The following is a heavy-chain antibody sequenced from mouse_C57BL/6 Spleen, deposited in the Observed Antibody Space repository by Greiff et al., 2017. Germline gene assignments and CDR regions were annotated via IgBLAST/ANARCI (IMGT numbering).Heavy chain of an antibody. CDR2: ILPGSGST. D-gene: IGHD1-1*01. J-gene: IGHJ2*01. CDR3: AGGEIYYYGSILYYFAY. V-gene: IGHV1-9*01. CDR1: GYTFTGYW. Sequence: VQLQEPGAELMKPGASVKLSCKATGYTFTGYWIEWVKQRPGHGLEWIGEILPGSGSTNYNEKFKGKATFTADTSSNTAYMQLSSLTTEDSAICYCAGGEIYYYGSILYYFAYWGQGTTLSVSS.